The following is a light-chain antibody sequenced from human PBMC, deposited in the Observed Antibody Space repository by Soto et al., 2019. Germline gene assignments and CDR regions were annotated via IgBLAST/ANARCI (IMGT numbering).Light chain of an antibody. CDR1: NSNIGSNY. J-gene: IGLJ2*01. CDR3: AAWDDSLSGQV. CDR2: TNN. Sequence: QSVLTQPPSASGTPGQRVTISCSGRNSNIGSNYVYWYQQVPGTAPKLLIYTNNQRPSGVPDRFSGSKSATSASLAIGGLRSEDEADYYCAAWDDSLSGQVFGGGTKLTVL. V-gene: IGLV1-47*01.